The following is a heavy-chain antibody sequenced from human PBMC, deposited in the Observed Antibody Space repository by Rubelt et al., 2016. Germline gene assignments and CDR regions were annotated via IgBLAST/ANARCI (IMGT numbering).Heavy chain of an antibody. Sequence: QVQLVQSGAEVKKPGASVQVSCKVSGYTLTELSMHWVRQAPGKGLEWMGGFDPEDGDTIYAQKFQGRVTMTEDTSTDTAYMELSSLRSEDTAVYYCATRSLWFGEIDRYFDYWGQGTLVTVSS. J-gene: IGHJ4*02. CDR3: ATRSLWFGEIDRYFDY. CDR2: FDPEDGDT. V-gene: IGHV1-24*01. CDR1: GYTLTELS. D-gene: IGHD3-10*01.